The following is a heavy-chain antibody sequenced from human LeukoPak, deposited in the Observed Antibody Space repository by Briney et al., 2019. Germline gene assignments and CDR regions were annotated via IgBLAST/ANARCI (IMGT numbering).Heavy chain of an antibody. CDR1: GFTFSSYA. J-gene: IGHJ4*02. CDR2: ISGSGGST. D-gene: IGHD2-21*01. V-gene: IGHV3-23*01. Sequence: GGSLRLSCAASGFTFSSYAVSWVRQAPGKGLEWVSAISGSGGSTYYADSVKGRFTISRDNSKNTLYLQMNSLRAEDTAVYYCAKDQGWTTTTPLFLDYWGQGTLVTVSS. CDR3: AKDQGWTTTTPLFLDY.